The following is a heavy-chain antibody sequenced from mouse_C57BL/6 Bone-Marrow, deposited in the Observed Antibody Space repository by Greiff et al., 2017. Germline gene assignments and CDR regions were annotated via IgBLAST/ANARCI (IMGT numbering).Heavy chain of an antibody. CDR1: CYTFTSYW. D-gene: IGHD2-3*01. CDR3: ARSRGWPFFDY. J-gene: IGHJ4*01. Sequence: VKLQQPGAELVTPGASVKLSCKASCYTFTSYWMHWVKPRPGQGLEWIGMIHPNSGSTNYNEKFKSKVTLTVDKSSSTAYMQLSSLTSEDSAVYYCARSRGWPFFDYWGQGTSVTVSS. V-gene: IGHV1-64*01. CDR2: IHPNSGST.